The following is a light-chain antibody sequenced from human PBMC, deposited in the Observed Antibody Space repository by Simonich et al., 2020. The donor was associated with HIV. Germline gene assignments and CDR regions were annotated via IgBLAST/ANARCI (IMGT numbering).Light chain of an antibody. J-gene: IGLJ2*01. CDR1: SSDVGGYNY. CDR3: SSYTGSNTVI. CDR2: DVS. V-gene: IGLV2-14*03. Sequence: QSALTQPASVSGSPGQSITLSCTETSSDVGGYNYVSWYQQHPGKAPKLMIYDVSNRPSGVSNRFSGSKSGNTASLTISGLQAEDEADYYCSSYTGSNTVIFGGGTKLTVL.